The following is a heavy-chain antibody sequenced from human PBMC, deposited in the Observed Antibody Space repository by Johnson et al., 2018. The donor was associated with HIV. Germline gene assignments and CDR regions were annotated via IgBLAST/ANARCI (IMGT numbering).Heavy chain of an antibody. CDR3: ASGIAVAGTLLDAFDI. Sequence: VQLVESGGGVVQPGRSLRLSCAASGFTFSSYAMHWVRQAPGKGLEWISYISGYGRTIYYADSVRGRFTISRDNSKNTLYLQMNSLRAEDTAVYYCASGIAVAGTLLDAFDIWGQGTMVTVSS. V-gene: IGHV3-48*01. D-gene: IGHD6-19*01. J-gene: IGHJ3*02. CDR2: ISGYGRTI. CDR1: GFTFSSYA.